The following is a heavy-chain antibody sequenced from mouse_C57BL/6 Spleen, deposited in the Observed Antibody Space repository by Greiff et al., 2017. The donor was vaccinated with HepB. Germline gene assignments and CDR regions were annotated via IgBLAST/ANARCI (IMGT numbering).Heavy chain of an antibody. V-gene: IGHV6-6*01. CDR3: TRPITTVVEEAWFAY. CDR2: IRNKANNHAT. Sequence: EVQLVESGGGLVQPGGSMKLSCAASGFTFSDAWMDWVRQSPEKGLEWVAEIRNKANNHATYYAESVKGRFTISRDDSKSSVYLQMNSLRAEDTGIYYCTRPITTVVEEAWFAYWGQGTLVTVSA. J-gene: IGHJ3*01. CDR1: GFTFSDAW. D-gene: IGHD1-1*01.